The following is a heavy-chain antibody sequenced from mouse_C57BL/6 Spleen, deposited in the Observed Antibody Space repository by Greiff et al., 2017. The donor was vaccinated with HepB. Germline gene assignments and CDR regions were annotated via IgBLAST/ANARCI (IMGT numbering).Heavy chain of an antibody. CDR2: ISSGSSTI. D-gene: IGHD1-1*01. V-gene: IGHV5-17*01. Sequence: DVMLVESGGGLVKPGGSLKLSCAASGFTFSDYGMHWVRQAPEKGLEWVAYISSGSSTIYYADTVKGRFTISRDNAKNTLFLQMTSLRSEDTAMYYCARPRYYGSSYGYFDVWGTGTTVTVSS. CDR1: GFTFSDYG. CDR3: ARPRYYGSSYGYFDV. J-gene: IGHJ1*03.